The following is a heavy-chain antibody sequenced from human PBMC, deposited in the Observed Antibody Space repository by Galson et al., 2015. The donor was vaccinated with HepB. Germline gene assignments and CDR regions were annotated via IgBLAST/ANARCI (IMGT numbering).Heavy chain of an antibody. CDR2: ISSSSSYI. Sequence: SLRLSCAASGFTFSSYSMNWVRQAPGKGLEWVSSISSSSSYIYYADSVKGRFTISRDNAKNSLYLQMNSLRAEDTAVYYCARVSGGNPPMDYYYYYGMDVWGQGTTVTVSS. CDR3: ARVSGGNPPMDYYYYYGMDV. D-gene: IGHD2-15*01. V-gene: IGHV3-21*01. CDR1: GFTFSSYS. J-gene: IGHJ6*02.